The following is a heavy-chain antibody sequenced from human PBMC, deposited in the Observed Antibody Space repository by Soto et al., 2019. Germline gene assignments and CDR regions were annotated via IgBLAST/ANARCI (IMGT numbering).Heavy chain of an antibody. V-gene: IGHV5-10-1*01. CDR2: IDPSDSYT. CDR3: ARPSLRFLEWSNGMDV. Sequence: PGESLKISCKGSEYSFTSYWISWVRQMPGKGLEWMGRIDPSDSYTNYSPSFQGHVTISANKSISTAYLQWSSLKASDTAMYYCARPSLRFLEWSNGMDVWGQGTTVTVSS. D-gene: IGHD3-3*01. CDR1: EYSFTSYW. J-gene: IGHJ6*02.